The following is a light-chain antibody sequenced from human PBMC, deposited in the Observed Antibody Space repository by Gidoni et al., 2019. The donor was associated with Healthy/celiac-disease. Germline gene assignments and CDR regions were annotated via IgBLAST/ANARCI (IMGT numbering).Light chain of an antibody. V-gene: IGKV3-15*01. CDR1: QSVSSN. CDR2: GAS. CDR3: QQYNNWPGT. Sequence: EIVMTQSPATLSVSPGERATISCRASQSVSSNLAWYQQKPGQVPRLLIYGASTRATGIPARFRGSGSGTEFTLTISSLQSEDFAVYYCQQYNNWPGTFGQGTKVEIK. J-gene: IGKJ1*01.